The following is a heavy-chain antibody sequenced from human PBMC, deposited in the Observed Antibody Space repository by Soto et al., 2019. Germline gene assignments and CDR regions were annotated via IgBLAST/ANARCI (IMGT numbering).Heavy chain of an antibody. CDR1: GYTFINYY. J-gene: IGHJ4*02. Sequence: QVQLVQSGAEVKKPGASVNISCKASGYTFINYYIHWVRQAPGQGLEWMAIINPTGGSTNYAQRLQGRVTLTMDTSTTTVYRERSSLSLEDTAVYYCARDLAAGDYGGQGTLVTVSS. CDR2: INPTGGST. D-gene: IGHD6-25*01. CDR3: ARDLAAGDY. V-gene: IGHV1-46*04.